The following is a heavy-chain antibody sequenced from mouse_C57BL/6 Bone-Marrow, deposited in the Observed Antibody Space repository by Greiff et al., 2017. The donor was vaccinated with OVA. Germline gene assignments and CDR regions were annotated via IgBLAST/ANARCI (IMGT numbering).Heavy chain of an antibody. V-gene: IGHV3-8*01. D-gene: IGHD1-1*01. CDR2: ISYSGST. J-gene: IGHJ1*03. Sequence: EVKLQESGPGLAKPSQTLSLTCSVTGYSITSDYWNWIRKFPGNKLEYMGYISYSGSTYYTPSLKSRISITRDTSKNQYSRQLNSVTTEDTATYYCARYVREVVEGYGYFDDWGTGTTVTVSS. CDR1: GYSITSDY. CDR3: ARYVREVVEGYGYFDD.